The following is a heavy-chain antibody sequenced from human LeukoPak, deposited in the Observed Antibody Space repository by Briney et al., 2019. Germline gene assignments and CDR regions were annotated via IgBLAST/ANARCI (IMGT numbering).Heavy chain of an antibody. CDR1: GFTFSYYY. V-gene: IGHV3-23*01. Sequence: GGSLRLSCAASGFTFSYYYMTWIRQAPGKGLEWVSAISGSGGSTYYADSVKGRFTISRDNSKNTLYLQMNSLRAEDTAVYYCAKVVAAADLDYWGQGTLVTVSS. J-gene: IGHJ4*02. CDR3: AKVVAAADLDY. CDR2: ISGSGGST. D-gene: IGHD6-13*01.